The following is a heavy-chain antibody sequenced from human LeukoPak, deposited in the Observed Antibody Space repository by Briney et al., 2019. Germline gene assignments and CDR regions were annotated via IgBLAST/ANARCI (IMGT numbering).Heavy chain of an antibody. CDR1: GFTFSSYA. J-gene: IGHJ4*02. CDR3: ARSYYYDRKSGYFDY. Sequence: GGSLRLSCAASGFTFSSYAMHWVRQAPGKGLEWVAVISYDGSNKYYADPVKGRFTISRDNSKNTLYLQMNSLRAEDTAVYYCARSYYYDRKSGYFDYWGQGTLVTVSS. CDR2: ISYDGSNK. V-gene: IGHV3-30-3*01. D-gene: IGHD3-22*01.